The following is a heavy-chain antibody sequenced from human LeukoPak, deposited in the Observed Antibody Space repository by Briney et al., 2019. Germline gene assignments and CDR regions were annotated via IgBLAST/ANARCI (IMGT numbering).Heavy chain of an antibody. J-gene: IGHJ6*02. CDR3: ARENYDFWSSYSSIHYYGMDV. Sequence: SETLSLTCTVSGGSVSSGSYYWSWIRQPPGKGLEWIGYIYYSGSTNYNPSLKSRVTISVDTSKNQFSLKLSSVTAADTAVYYCARENYDFWSSYSSIHYYGMDVWGQGTTVTVSS. D-gene: IGHD3-3*01. CDR1: GGSVSSGSYY. CDR2: IYYSGST. V-gene: IGHV4-61*01.